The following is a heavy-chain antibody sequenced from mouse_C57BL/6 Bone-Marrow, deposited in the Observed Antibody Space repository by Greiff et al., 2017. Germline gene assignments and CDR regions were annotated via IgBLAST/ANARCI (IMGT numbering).Heavy chain of an antibody. V-gene: IGHV1-19*01. J-gene: IGHJ4*01. CDR2: INPYNGCT. Sequence: EVQLQQSGPVLVKPGASVKMSCKASGYTFTDYYMNWVKQSHGKSLEWIGVINPYNGCTSYNQKFKGKATLTVDKSSSTAYMELNSLTSEDSAVYYCARGGNYYAMDYWGQGTSVTVSS. CDR3: ARGGNYYAMDY. CDR1: GYTFTDYY.